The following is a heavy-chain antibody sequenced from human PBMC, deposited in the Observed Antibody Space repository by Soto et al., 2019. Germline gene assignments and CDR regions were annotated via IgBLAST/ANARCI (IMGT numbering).Heavy chain of an antibody. D-gene: IGHD3-22*01. Sequence: PSETLSLTCTVSGGSISGYYWSWNRQPPGKGLEWIGYIYYSGTTNYNPSLKSRVIMSVDTSKNQFSLKLSSVTAADTALYYCARDSNDSSGYYFAYWGQGNLVTVS. V-gene: IGHV4-59*01. J-gene: IGHJ4*02. CDR2: IYYSGTT. CDR1: GGSISGYY. CDR3: ARDSNDSSGYYFAY.